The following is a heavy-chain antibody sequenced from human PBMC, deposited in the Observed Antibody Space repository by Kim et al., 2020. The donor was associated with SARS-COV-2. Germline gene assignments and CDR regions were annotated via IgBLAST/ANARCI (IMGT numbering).Heavy chain of an antibody. CDR2: ISYDGSNK. CDR1: GFTFSSYG. D-gene: IGHD2-15*01. V-gene: IGHV3-30*18. Sequence: GGSLRLSCAASGFTFSSYGMHWVRQAPGKGLEWVAVISYDGSNKYYADSVKGRFTISRDNSKNTLYLQMNSLRAEDTAVYYCAKDLDIVVVVAATRYYYYGRDVWGQGTTVTVSS. CDR3: AKDLDIVVVVAATRYYYYGRDV. J-gene: IGHJ6*02.